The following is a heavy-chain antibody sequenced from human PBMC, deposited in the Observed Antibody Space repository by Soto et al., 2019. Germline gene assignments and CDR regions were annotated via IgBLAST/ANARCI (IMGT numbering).Heavy chain of an antibody. V-gene: IGHV5-10-1*01. CDR2: IDPSDSQT. CDR1: GYSFAGYW. J-gene: IGHJ4*02. D-gene: IGHD3-22*01. CDR3: ARQIYDSDTGPNFQYYFDS. Sequence: GESLKISCKGSGYSFAGYWITWVRQKPGKGLEWMGRIDPSDSQTYYSPSFRGHVTISATKSITTVFLQWSSLRASDTAMYYCARQIYDSDTGPNFQYYFDSWGQGPADTVSP.